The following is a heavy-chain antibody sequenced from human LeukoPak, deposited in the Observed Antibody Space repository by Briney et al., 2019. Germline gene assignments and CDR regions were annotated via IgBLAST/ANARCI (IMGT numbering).Heavy chain of an antibody. CDR2: IIPILGIA. V-gene: IGHV1-69*02. CDR3: ARGEINDNWFDP. J-gene: IGHJ5*02. CDR1: GGTFSSYT. Sequence: SVKVSCKASGGTFSSYTISWVRQAPGQGLEWMGRIIPILGIANYAQKFQGRVTITADKSTSTAYMELSGLRSEDTAVYYCARGEINDNWFDPWGQGTLVTVSS. D-gene: IGHD3-10*01.